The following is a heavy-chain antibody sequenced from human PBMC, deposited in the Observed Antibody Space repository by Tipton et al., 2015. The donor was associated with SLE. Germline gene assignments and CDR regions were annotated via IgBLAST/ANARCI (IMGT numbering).Heavy chain of an antibody. V-gene: IGHV4-39*01. Sequence: TLSLTCTVSGGSISRGPYHWGWIRQTPGKGLEWIGNVYYSGSAYYSRSLKSRVTISVDTSKMQFSLRLTSVTAADTAVYYCARRRGSSWYEDYFDYWGQGTLVTVSS. CDR3: ARRRGSSWYEDYFDY. CDR2: VYYSGSA. J-gene: IGHJ4*02. D-gene: IGHD6-13*01. CDR1: GGSISRGPYH.